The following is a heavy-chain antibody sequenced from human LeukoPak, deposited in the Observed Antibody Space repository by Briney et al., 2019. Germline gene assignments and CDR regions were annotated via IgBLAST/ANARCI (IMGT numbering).Heavy chain of an antibody. Sequence: ASVTVSCKASGGTFSIYAISWVRQAPGQGLEWMGRIITILGIANYTQKFQGRVTITADKSTSTAYMELSSLRTEDTAVYYCASRSTNGAGAYYYYGMDVWGQGTTVTVSS. CDR1: GGTFSIYA. CDR2: IITILGIA. CDR3: ASRSTNGAGAYYYYGMDV. D-gene: IGHD2-8*01. V-gene: IGHV1-69*04. J-gene: IGHJ6*02.